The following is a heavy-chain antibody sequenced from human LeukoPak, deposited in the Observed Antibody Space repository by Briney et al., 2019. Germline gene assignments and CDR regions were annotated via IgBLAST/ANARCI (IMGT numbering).Heavy chain of an antibody. CDR1: GFTFSSYS. V-gene: IGHV3-48*01. J-gene: IGHJ4*02. CDR2: ISSSSSTI. CDR3: ARSGYNRFDY. Sequence: PGGSLRLSCAASGFTFSSYSMNWVRQAPGKGLEWVSYISSSSSTIYYADSVKGRFTISRDNSKNTLYLRMNSLRAEDTAVYYCARSGYNRFDYRGQGTLVIVSS. D-gene: IGHD5-24*01.